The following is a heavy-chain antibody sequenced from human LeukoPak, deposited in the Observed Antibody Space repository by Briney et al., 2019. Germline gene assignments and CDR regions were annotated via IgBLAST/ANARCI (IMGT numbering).Heavy chain of an antibody. D-gene: IGHD2-15*01. Sequence: GGSLRLSCAASGFSFNTYAMTWVRQAPGKGLEWVSTISGSGFGTYYADSVKGRFTISRDNAKNSLYLQMNSLRAEDTALYYCAKDALVVVSRYYFDYWGQGTLVTVSS. CDR3: AKDALVVVSRYYFDY. J-gene: IGHJ4*02. CDR2: ISGSGFGT. CDR1: GFSFNTYA. V-gene: IGHV3-23*01.